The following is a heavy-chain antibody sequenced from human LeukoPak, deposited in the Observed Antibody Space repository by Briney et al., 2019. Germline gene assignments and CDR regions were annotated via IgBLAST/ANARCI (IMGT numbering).Heavy chain of an antibody. J-gene: IGHJ4*02. CDR1: GFTFSSYA. D-gene: IGHD6-19*01. CDR2: ISYDGSNK. Sequence: GGSLRLSCAASGFTFSSYAMHWVRQAPGKGLEWVAVISYDGSNKYYADSVKGRFTISRDNSKNTLYLQMNSLRAEDTAVYYCARGLAVAGTSNWGQGTLVTVSS. CDR3: ARGLAVAGTSN. V-gene: IGHV3-30*04.